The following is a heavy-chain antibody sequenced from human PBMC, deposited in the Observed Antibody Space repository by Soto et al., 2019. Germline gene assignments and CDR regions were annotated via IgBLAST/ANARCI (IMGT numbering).Heavy chain of an antibody. CDR2: LSSSGSTI. CDR1: GFTFSAYH. V-gene: IGHV3-11*01. Sequence: GWSLRLSCAATGFTFSAYHLRSIRQAPGKGPAWVSDLSSSGSTIYYADSVKGRFTISRDNAKNSLYLQMNSMRAEDTAVYYCASPGFGELWATSPHYYYYGMDVWGQGTTVTVSS. D-gene: IGHD3-10*01. J-gene: IGHJ6*02. CDR3: ASPGFGELWATSPHYYYYGMDV.